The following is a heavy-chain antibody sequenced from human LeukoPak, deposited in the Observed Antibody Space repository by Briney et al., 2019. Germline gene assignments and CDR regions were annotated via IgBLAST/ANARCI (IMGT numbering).Heavy chain of an antibody. CDR2: INPTGGST. D-gene: IGHD1-26*01. V-gene: IGHV1-46*01. CDR1: GYTFTGYY. Sequence: ASVKVSCKASGYTFTGYYMHWVRQAPGKGLEWMGKINPTGGSTTYAQKFQGRVTMTTDTSTTTAHMELRSLTSDDTAVYYCARGSSRVGATRHYYYFYYMDVWGKGTTVTVSS. CDR3: ARGSSRVGATRHYYYFYYMDV. J-gene: IGHJ6*03.